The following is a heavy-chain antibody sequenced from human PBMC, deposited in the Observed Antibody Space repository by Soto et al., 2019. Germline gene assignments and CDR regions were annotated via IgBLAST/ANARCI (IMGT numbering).Heavy chain of an antibody. V-gene: IGHV4-59*01. J-gene: IGHJ4*02. CDR1: GGSISSYY. Sequence: SETLSLTCTVSGGSISSYYWSWIRQPPGKGLEWIGYIYYSGSTNYNPSLKSRVTISVDTSKNQFSLKLSSVTAADTAVYYCARDATLSPFDYWGQGTLVTVSS. CDR2: IYYSGST. CDR3: ARDATLSPFDY.